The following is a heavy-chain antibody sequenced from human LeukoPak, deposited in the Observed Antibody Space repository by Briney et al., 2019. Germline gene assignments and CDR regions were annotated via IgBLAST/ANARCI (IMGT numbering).Heavy chain of an antibody. CDR2: MYYSGST. J-gene: IGHJ4*02. CDR3: ARAGQCGGDCYSLDY. V-gene: IGHV4-59*01. CDR1: GGSINGYS. D-gene: IGHD2-21*02. Sequence: KPSETLSLTCTVSGGSINGYSWTWIRQPPGKGLEWIGYMYYSGSTNYNPSLKSRVTISVDTSKNQFSLKLRSVTAADTAVHSCARAGQCGGDCYSLDYWGQGTLVTVSS.